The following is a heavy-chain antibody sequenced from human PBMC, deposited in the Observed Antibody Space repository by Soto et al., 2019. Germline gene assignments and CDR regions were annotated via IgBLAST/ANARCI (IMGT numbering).Heavy chain of an antibody. CDR1: GGTFTSYA. D-gene: IGHD3-3*01. CDR2: IIPSLGTA. CDR3: ARGAFFFVVVMTHSYSYMDV. J-gene: IGHJ6*03. Sequence: SVKLSCKSSGGTFTSYAISWVRQAPGQRLEWMGGIIPSLGTANYAQTFQGRVTMTRDKSTSTVYMELSSLRSEDTAVYYCARGAFFFVVVMTHSYSYMDVWAKGTTV. V-gene: IGHV1-69*10.